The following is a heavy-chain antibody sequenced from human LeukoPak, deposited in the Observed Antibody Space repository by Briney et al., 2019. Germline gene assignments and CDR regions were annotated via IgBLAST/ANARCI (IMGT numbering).Heavy chain of an antibody. CDR3: AREAPIMVRGWFDP. V-gene: IGHV3-21*01. Sequence: GGSLRPSCAASGFTFNGYIMNWVRQAPGKGLEWVSSITKTGHDTYYADSVRGRFTISRDNAKNSLYLQMNSLRAEDSAVYYCAREAPIMVRGWFDPWGQGTLVTVSS. CDR1: GFTFNGYI. J-gene: IGHJ5*02. CDR2: ITKTGHDT. D-gene: IGHD3-10*01.